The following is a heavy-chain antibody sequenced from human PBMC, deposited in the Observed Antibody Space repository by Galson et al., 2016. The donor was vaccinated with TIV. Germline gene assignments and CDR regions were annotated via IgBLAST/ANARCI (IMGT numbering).Heavy chain of an antibody. CDR3: AKGTLATCSGVRCYFFDS. D-gene: IGHD2-15*01. CDR2: FSGSPATT. V-gene: IGHV3-23*01. J-gene: IGHJ4*02. Sequence: SLRLSCAASGFTFSSYAMSWVRRTPGKGLEWVSTFSGSPATTYYADSGKGRFTISRDNSKNTLYLQINSLKAGDTAQYYCAKGTLATCSGVRCYFFDSWGQGTLVTVSS. CDR1: GFTFSSYA.